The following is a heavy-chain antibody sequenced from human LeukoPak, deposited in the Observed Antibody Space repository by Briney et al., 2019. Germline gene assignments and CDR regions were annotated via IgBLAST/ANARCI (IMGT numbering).Heavy chain of an antibody. D-gene: IGHD1-7*01. CDR2: ISGSGGST. Sequence: GASLRLSCAASGFTFSSYAMSWVRQAPGKGLEWVSAISGSGGSTYYADSVKGRFTISRDNSKNTLYLQMNSLRAEDTAVYYCAKHPPQPNWNYGWSWFDPWGQGTLVTVSS. CDR3: AKHPPQPNWNYGWSWFDP. J-gene: IGHJ5*02. CDR1: GFTFSSYA. V-gene: IGHV3-23*01.